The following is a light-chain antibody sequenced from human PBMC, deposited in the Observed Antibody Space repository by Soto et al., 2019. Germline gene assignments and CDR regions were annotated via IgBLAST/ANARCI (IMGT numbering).Light chain of an antibody. CDR3: QQYNSYST. Sequence: DIQMTQSPSTLCASVGDRVTITCRASQSISSWLAWYQQKPGKAPKLLIYKASSLESGVPSRFSGSGSGTEFTLTISSLQPDDFATYYCQQYNSYSTFGQGTRWIS. CDR2: KAS. J-gene: IGKJ1*01. V-gene: IGKV1-5*03. CDR1: QSISSW.